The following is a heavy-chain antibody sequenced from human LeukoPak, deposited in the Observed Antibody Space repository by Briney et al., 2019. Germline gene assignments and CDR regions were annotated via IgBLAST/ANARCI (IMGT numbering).Heavy chain of an antibody. J-gene: IGHJ4*02. CDR2: ISSSGSTI. V-gene: IGHV3-48*03. D-gene: IGHD1-26*01. CDR3: ARERGALSGSYLWRFVDY. Sequence: PGGSLRLSCAASGFTFSSYEMNWVRQAPGKGLEWVSYISSSGSTIYYADSVKGRFTISRDNAKNSLYLQMNSLRSEDTAVYYCARERGALSGSYLWRFVDYWGQGTLVTVSS. CDR1: GFTFSSYE.